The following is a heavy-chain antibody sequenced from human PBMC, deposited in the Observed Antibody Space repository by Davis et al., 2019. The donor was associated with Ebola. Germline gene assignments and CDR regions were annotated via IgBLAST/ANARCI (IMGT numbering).Heavy chain of an antibody. CDR1: GFTFSDYW. J-gene: IGHJ5*02. D-gene: IGHD4-11*01. V-gene: IGHV3-74*01. CDR3: ASLGTTISPPLFDP. CDR2: VNDEGSST. Sequence: HTGGSLRLTCAASGFTFSDYWMHWVCQAPGKGLVWVARVNDEGSSTTYADFVRGRFTISRENAKNTLYLQMNSLRAEDAAVYYCASLGTTISPPLFDPWGQGTLVTVSS.